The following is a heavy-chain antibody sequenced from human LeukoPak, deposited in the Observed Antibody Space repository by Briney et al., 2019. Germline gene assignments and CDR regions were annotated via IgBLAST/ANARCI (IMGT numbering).Heavy chain of an antibody. D-gene: IGHD6-19*01. CDR2: ISNDGSNK. V-gene: IGHV3-30-3*01. J-gene: IGHJ4*02. CDR3: ATVTVASPFDY. Sequence: GGSLRLSCAASGFSFSRYEVHWVRQAPGKGLEWVAVISNDGSNKNYADSVKGRFTISRDDSKNTLYLQMNSLRGEDTAVYYCATVTVASPFDYWGQGTLVTVSS. CDR1: GFSFSRYE.